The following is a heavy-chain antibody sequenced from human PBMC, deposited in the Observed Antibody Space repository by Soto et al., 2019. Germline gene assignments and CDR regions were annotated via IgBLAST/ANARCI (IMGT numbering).Heavy chain of an antibody. D-gene: IGHD3-10*01. J-gene: IGHJ4*02. CDR2: IYYSGST. Sequence: SATLSHTCTVSDGSISSYYWSWIRQPPGKGLEWIGYIYYSGSTNYNPSLKSRVTISVDTSKNQFSLKLSSVTAADTAVYYCARFMVRGVIINGGYFDYWGQGTLVTVSS. CDR3: ARFMVRGVIINGGYFDY. V-gene: IGHV4-59*01. CDR1: DGSISSYY.